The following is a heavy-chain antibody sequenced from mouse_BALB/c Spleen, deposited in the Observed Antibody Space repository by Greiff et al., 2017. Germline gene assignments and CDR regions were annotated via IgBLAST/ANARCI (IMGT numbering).Heavy chain of an antibody. V-gene: IGHV1-9*01. J-gene: IGHJ2*01. CDR1: GYTFSSYW. Sequence: QVQLQQSGAELMKPGASVKISCKATGYTFSSYWIEWVKQRPGHGLEWIGEILPGSGSTNYNEKFKGKATFTADTSSNTAYMQLSSLTSEDSAVYYCARGVGPYYFDYWGQGTTLTVSS. CDR2: ILPGSGST. CDR3: ARGVGPYYFDY. D-gene: IGHD1-1*02.